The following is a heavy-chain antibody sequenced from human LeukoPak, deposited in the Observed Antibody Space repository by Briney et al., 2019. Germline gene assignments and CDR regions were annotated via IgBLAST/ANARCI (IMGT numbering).Heavy chain of an antibody. Sequence: SVKVSCKASGGTFSSYAISWVRQAPGQGLEWMGGIIPIFGTANYARKFQGRVTITTDESTSTAYMELSSLRSEDTAVYYCARGVGYDSSGYPFHYYYYMDVWGKGTTVTVSS. CDR3: ARGVGYDSSGYPFHYYYYMDV. CDR1: GGTFSSYA. CDR2: IIPIFGTA. D-gene: IGHD3-22*01. V-gene: IGHV1-69*05. J-gene: IGHJ6*03.